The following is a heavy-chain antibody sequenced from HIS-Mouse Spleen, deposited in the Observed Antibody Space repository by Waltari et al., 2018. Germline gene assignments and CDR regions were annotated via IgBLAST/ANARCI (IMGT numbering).Heavy chain of an antibody. V-gene: IGHV3-30*18. J-gene: IGHJ4*02. Sequence: QVQLVESGGGVVQPGRSLRLSCAASGFTFSSYGMHWVRQAPGKGLEWVAVISYDGSNKSYEDSVKGRFTISRDNSKNTLYLQMNSLRAEDTAVYYCAKASSGWLDYWGQGTLVTVSS. D-gene: IGHD6-19*01. CDR3: AKASSGWLDY. CDR2: ISYDGSNK. CDR1: GFTFSSYG.